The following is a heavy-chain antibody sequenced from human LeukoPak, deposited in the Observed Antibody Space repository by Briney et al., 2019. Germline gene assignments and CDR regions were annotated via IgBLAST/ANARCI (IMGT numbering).Heavy chain of an antibody. V-gene: IGHV4-59*01. Sequence: PSETLSLTCTVSGGSISSYYWSWIRQPPGKGLEWIGYIHYSGSTNYNPSLKSRVTISVDTSKTQFSLKLSSVTAADTAVYYCASTDYGGSPFDYWGQGTLVTVSS. CDR3: ASTDYGGSPFDY. D-gene: IGHD4-23*01. CDR1: GGSISSYY. CDR2: IHYSGST. J-gene: IGHJ4*02.